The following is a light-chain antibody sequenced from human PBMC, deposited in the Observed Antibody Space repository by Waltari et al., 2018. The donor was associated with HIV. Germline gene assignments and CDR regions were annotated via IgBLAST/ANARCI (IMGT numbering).Light chain of an antibody. CDR3: QQYNSDFYT. CDR2: KAS. Sequence: IQMTQSPSILSASVGDGDSITCRASQNVDSWLAWYQQRPGRAPKLLIYKASTLEYGVPARFSGSGSGTDFTHTISSLQPDDFATYYCQQYNSDFYTFGQGTRLDLK. CDR1: QNVDSW. V-gene: IGKV1-5*03. J-gene: IGKJ2*01.